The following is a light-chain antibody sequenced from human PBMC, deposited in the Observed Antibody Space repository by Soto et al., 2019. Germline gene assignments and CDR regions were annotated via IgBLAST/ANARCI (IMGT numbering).Light chain of an antibody. V-gene: IGKV1-5*01. CDR2: DAS. Sequence: DIQMTQSPSTVSAAVGDRGTITCRASQSISSWLAWYQQKPGKAPKLLIYDASSLESGVPSRFSGSGSGKEFTLTISSLQPDDFATYYCQQYNSYSPLFGGGTKVDIK. J-gene: IGKJ4*01. CDR3: QQYNSYSPL. CDR1: QSISSW.